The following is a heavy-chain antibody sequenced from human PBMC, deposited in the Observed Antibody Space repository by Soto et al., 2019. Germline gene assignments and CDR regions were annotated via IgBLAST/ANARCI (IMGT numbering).Heavy chain of an antibody. D-gene: IGHD4-17*01. Sequence: ASVKVSCKASGYTFTSYGISWVRQAPGQGLEWMGWISAYNGNTNYAQKLQGRVTMTTDTSTSTAYMELRSLRSDDPAVYYCASIPRGGYGAQRYYYGMDVWGQGTTVTVSS. J-gene: IGHJ6*02. CDR3: ASIPRGGYGAQRYYYGMDV. CDR2: ISAYNGNT. CDR1: GYTFTSYG. V-gene: IGHV1-18*01.